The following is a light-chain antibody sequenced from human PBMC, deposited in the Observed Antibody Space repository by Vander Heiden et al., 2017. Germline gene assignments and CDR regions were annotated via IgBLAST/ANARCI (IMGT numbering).Light chain of an antibody. J-gene: IGLJ2*01. CDR3: GTWDSSLSAVV. V-gene: IGLV1-51*01. CDR2: DNS. Sequence: QSVLPQQPSASAAPGQKVTISCSGSTTNIANNYVAWYQQVPETAPKLLIYDNSTRPSEIPDRFSGSKSGTSVTLGITGLQSGDEADYYCGTWDSSLSAVVFGGGTKLTVL. CDR1: TTNIANNY.